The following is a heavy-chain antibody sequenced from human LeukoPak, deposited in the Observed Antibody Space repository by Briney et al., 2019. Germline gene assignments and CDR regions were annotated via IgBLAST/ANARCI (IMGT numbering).Heavy chain of an antibody. J-gene: IGHJ3*01. CDR2: INPSGGST. CDR1: GYTFTNYY. V-gene: IGHV1-46*01. Sequence: SSVKLSCKASGYTFTNYYIHWVRQAPGQGLECMGIINPSGGSTSYAQKFQGRVTMTRDMSTSTVYMELSSLRSEDTAVYYCARELPGVGALDAWGQGTMVTVSS. CDR3: ARELPGVGALDA. D-gene: IGHD3-10*01.